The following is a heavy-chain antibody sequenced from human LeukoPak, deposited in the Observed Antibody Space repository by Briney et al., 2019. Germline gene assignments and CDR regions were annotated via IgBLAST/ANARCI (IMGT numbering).Heavy chain of an antibody. D-gene: IGHD3-16*01. CDR1: GYTFTGYF. J-gene: IGHJ4*02. CDR2: INPNSGVT. Sequence: ASVKVSCKATGYTFTGYFIHWVRQAPGQGLEWMGWINPNSGVTNYAQKFQGRVTMTRDTSISAAYMELSSLRSDDTAVYYCARGGGGLDYWGQGTLVTVSS. CDR3: ARGGGGLDY. V-gene: IGHV1-2*02.